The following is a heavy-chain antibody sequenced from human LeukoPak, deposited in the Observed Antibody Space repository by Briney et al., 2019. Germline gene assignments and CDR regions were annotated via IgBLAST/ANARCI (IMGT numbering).Heavy chain of an antibody. D-gene: IGHD1-14*01. Sequence: GESLKISCKGSGYRFTSYWIAWVRQMPGRGLEWMGIIYPGDSDTRYSPSFQGQVAISADKSISTAYLQWSSLKASDTAMYYCARRLPYSSNNRDFDYWGQGTLVTVSS. CDR3: ARRLPYSSNNRDFDY. J-gene: IGHJ4*02. CDR2: IYPGDSDT. CDR1: GYRFTSYW. V-gene: IGHV5-51*01.